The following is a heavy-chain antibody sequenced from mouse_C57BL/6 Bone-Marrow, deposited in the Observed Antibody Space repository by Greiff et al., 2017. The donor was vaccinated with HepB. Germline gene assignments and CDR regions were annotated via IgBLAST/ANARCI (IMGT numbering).Heavy chain of an antibody. V-gene: IGHV1-69*01. CDR2: IDPSDSYT. Sequence: QVQLQQPGAELVMPGASVKLSCKASGYTFTSYWMHWVKQRPGQGLEWIGEIDPSDSYTNYNQKFKGKSTLTVDKSSSTAYMQLSSLTSEDSAVYYCARNYGSQGYWGQGTTLTVSS. J-gene: IGHJ2*01. CDR3: ARNYGSQGY. CDR1: GYTFTSYW. D-gene: IGHD1-1*01.